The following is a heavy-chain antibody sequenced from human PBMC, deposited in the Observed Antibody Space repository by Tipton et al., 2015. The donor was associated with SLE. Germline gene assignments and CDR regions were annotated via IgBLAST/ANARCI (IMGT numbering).Heavy chain of an antibody. CDR3: ANGPYYDFWSGYYISPFDY. CDR1: GGSISSYY. Sequence: TLSLTCTVSGGSISSYYWSWIRQPAGKGLEWIGRIYSSGSTNYNPSLKSRVTMSVDTSKNQFSLKLSSVTAADTAVYYCANGPYYDFWSGYYISPFDYWGQGTLVTVSS. CDR2: IYSSGST. J-gene: IGHJ4*02. V-gene: IGHV4-4*07. D-gene: IGHD3-3*01.